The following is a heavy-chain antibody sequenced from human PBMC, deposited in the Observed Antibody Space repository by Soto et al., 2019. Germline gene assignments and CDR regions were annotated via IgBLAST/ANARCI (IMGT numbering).Heavy chain of an antibody. Sequence: SETLSLTCAVYGGSFVGYDWIFIGHPPWKWREWIGEINHSGSTNYNPSLKSRVTISVDTSKNQFSLKLSSVTAADTAVYYCARILHYYYYGMDVWGQGTTVTVSS. V-gene: IGHV4-34*01. J-gene: IGHJ6*02. CDR1: GGSFVGYD. CDR3: ARILHYYYYGMDV. CDR2: INHSGST.